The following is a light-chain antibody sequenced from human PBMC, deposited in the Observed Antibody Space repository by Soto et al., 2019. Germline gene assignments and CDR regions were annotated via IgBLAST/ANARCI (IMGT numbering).Light chain of an antibody. J-gene: IGLJ1*01. CDR2: EVS. CDR1: SSDVGGYNY. V-gene: IGLV2-8*01. CDR3: SSYAGSNNFNV. Sequence: QSVLTHPPSASGCPGQSVTISCTGTSSDVGGYNYVSWYQQHPGKAPKLMIYEVSKRPSGVPDRFSGSKSGNTASLTVSGLQAEDEADYYCSSYAGSNNFNVFGTGTKLTVL.